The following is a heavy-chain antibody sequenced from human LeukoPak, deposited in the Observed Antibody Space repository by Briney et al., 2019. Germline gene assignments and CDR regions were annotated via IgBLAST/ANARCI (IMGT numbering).Heavy chain of an antibody. V-gene: IGHV4-59*01. CDR1: GGSISSYY. CDR3: ARDSTYSSGWSNAFDI. D-gene: IGHD6-19*01. Sequence: SETLSLTCTVSGGSISSYYWSWIRQPPGKGLEWIGYIYYSGSTNYNPSLKSRVTISVDTSKNQFSLKLSSVTAADTAVYYCARDSTYSSGWSNAFDIWGQGTMVTVSS. CDR2: IYYSGST. J-gene: IGHJ3*02.